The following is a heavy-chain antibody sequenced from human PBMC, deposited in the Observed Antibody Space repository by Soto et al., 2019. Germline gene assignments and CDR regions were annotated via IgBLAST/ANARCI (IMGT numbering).Heavy chain of an antibody. CDR1: GYTFTSYD. D-gene: IGHD7-27*01. CDR3: ARGSLRLTDY. Sequence: AAVKVSCKAAGYTFTSYDINWVRQATGQGLEWMGWMNPKSGNTGYAQKFQGRVTMTRNTSISTAYMELSSLSSYATAGYYCARGSLRLTDYWGQGTLVTVSS. CDR2: MNPKSGNT. V-gene: IGHV1-8*01. J-gene: IGHJ4*02.